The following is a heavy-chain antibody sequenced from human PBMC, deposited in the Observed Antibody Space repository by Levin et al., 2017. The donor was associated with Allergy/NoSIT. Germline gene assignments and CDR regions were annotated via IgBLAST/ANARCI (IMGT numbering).Heavy chain of an antibody. D-gene: IGHD6-19*01. CDR1: GFTFSSYS. CDR2: ISSSSSYI. V-gene: IGHV3-21*01. CDR3: ARDNRGSGWYGTPYYYYGMDV. Sequence: PGGSLRLSCAASGFTFSSYSMNWVRQAPGKGLEWVSSISSSSSYIYYADSVKGRFTISRDNAKNSLYLQMNSLRAEDTAVYYCARDNRGSGWYGTPYYYYGMDVWGQGTTVTVSS. J-gene: IGHJ6*02.